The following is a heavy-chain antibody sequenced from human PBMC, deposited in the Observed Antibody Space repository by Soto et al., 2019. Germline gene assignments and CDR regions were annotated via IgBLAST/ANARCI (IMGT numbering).Heavy chain of an antibody. D-gene: IGHD3-10*01. V-gene: IGHV3-21*01. CDR3: ARDHNYGSGSYYKITWFDP. CDR1: GFTFSSYS. J-gene: IGHJ5*02. Sequence: EVQLVESGGGLVQPGGSLRLSCAASGFTFSSYSMNWVRQAPGKGLEWVSSISSSSSYIYYADSVKGRFTISRDNAKNSLYLQMNSLRAEDTAVYYCARDHNYGSGSYYKITWFDPWGQGTLVTVSS. CDR2: ISSSSSYI.